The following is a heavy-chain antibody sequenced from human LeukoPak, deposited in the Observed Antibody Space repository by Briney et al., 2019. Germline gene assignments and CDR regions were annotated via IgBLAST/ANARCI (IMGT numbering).Heavy chain of an antibody. V-gene: IGHV4-59*01. CDR1: GGSISSYY. D-gene: IGHD4-23*01. CDR2: IYYSGST. CDR3: ARGARKGDDYGGFFDY. Sequence: PSETLSLTCTVSGGSISSYYWSWIRQPPGKGLEWIGYIYYSGSTNYNPSLKSRVTISVDTSKNQFSLKLSSVTAEDTAVYYCARGARKGDDYGGFFDYWGQGTLVTVSS. J-gene: IGHJ4*02.